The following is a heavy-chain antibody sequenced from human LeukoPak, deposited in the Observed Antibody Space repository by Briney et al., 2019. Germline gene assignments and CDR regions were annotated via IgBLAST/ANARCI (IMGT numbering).Heavy chain of an antibody. J-gene: IGHJ4*02. CDR3: ARVQTAAGDY. CDR1: GFTFSSYS. Sequence: GGSLRLSCAASGFTFSSYSMNWVRQAPGKGLEWVSSISSSSSYIYYADSVRGRFTISRDNAKNSLYLQMNSLRAEDTAVYYCARVQTAAGDYWGQGTLVTVSS. CDR2: ISSSSSYI. D-gene: IGHD6-13*01. V-gene: IGHV3-21*01.